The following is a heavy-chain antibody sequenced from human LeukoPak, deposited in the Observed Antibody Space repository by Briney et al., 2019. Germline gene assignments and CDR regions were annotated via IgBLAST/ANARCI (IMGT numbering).Heavy chain of an antibody. CDR1: GGSISSYY. V-gene: IGHV4-59*01. CDR2: IYYSGST. J-gene: IGHJ4*02. Sequence: PSETLPLTCTVSGGSISSYYWRWIRQPPGKGLEWIGSIYYSGSTNYNPSLKSRVTISVDTSKNQFSLKLSSVTAADTAVYYCARDLVGAFDYWGQGTLVTVSS. CDR3: ARDLVGAFDY. D-gene: IGHD1-26*01.